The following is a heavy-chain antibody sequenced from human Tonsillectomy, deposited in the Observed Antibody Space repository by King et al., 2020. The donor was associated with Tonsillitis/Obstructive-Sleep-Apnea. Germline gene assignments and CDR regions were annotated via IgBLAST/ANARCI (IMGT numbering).Heavy chain of an antibody. Sequence: VQLQQWGAGLLKPSETLSLTCAVYGGSFSGYYWSWIRQPPGKGLEWIGEINHSGSTNYNPSLKSRVTISVDTSKNQFSLKLSSVTAADTAVYYCATVYDILTGYSSNWGQGTLVTVSS. CDR2: INHSGST. CDR1: GGSFSGYY. CDR3: ATVYDILTGYSSN. J-gene: IGHJ4*02. V-gene: IGHV4-34*01. D-gene: IGHD3-9*01.